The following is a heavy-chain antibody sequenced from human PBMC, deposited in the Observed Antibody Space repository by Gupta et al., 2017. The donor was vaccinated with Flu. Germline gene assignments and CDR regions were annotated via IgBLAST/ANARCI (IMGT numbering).Heavy chain of an antibody. J-gene: IGHJ4*02. Sequence: EVQLVESGGGLVKPGGSLRLSCAASGFTFSSHSMNWVRQAAGKGLEWVSSISSSSSYIYYADSVKGRFTISRDNAKNSLYLQMNSLRAEDTAVYYCARVLGIADYYGSGSYIDYWGQGTLVTVSS. CDR2: ISSSSSYI. D-gene: IGHD3-10*01. V-gene: IGHV3-21*01. CDR3: ARVLGIADYYGSGSYIDY. CDR1: GFTFSSHS.